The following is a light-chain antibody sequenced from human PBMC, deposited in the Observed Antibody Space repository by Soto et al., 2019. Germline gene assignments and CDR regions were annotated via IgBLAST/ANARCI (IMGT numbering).Light chain of an antibody. V-gene: IGLV2-14*01. CDR3: SSSTARSTRV. Sequence: QSALTQPASVSGSPGQSLTISCTGTSSDVGGYKFVSWYQQHPGKAPKLMIYEVSNRPSGVSNRFSGSTSGNTASLTISGLQAEDEADYYCSSSTARSTRVFGGGTKLTVL. J-gene: IGLJ3*02. CDR1: SSDVGGYKF. CDR2: EVS.